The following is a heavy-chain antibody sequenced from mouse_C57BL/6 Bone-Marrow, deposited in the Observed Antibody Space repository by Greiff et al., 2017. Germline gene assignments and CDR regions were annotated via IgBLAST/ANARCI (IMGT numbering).Heavy chain of an antibody. D-gene: IGHD2-5*01. CDR3: ARTDSNYLYYYAMDY. V-gene: IGHV1-26*01. J-gene: IGHJ4*01. CDR1: GYTFTDYY. Sequence: EVQLQQSGPELVKPGASVKISCKASGYTFTDYYMNWVKQSHGKSLEWIGDINPNNGGTSYNQKFKGKATLTVDKSSSTAYMDLRSLTSEDSAVYYCARTDSNYLYYYAMDYWGQGTSVTVSS. CDR2: INPNNGGT.